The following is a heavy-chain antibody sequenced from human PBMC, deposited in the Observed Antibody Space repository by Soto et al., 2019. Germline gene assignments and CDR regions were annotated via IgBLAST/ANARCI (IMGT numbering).Heavy chain of an antibody. J-gene: IGHJ5*02. V-gene: IGHV4-31*03. D-gene: IGHD6-13*01. CDR3: ARDSIGSSWYHWFDP. CDR2: IYYSGST. Sequence: QVQLQESGPGLVKPSQTLSLTCTVSGGSISSGGYYWSWIRQHPGKGLEWIGYIYYSGSTYYNPSLKSRVTISVDTSKNQFSLKLSSVTAADTAVYYCARDSIGSSWYHWFDPWGQGTLVTVSS. CDR1: GGSISSGGYY.